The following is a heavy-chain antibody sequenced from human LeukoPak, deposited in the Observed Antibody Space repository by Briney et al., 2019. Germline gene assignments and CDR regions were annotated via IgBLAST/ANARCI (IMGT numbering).Heavy chain of an antibody. Sequence: GGSLRLSCAASGFTFSSYSMNWVRQAPGKGLEWVSYISSSSSTIYYTDSVKGRFTISRDNAKNSLYLQMNSLRAEDTAVYYCAPISELLSYLPHFDYWGQGTLVTVSS. D-gene: IGHD2-15*01. CDR2: ISSSSSTI. CDR1: GFTFSSYS. J-gene: IGHJ4*02. V-gene: IGHV3-48*01. CDR3: APISELLSYLPHFDY.